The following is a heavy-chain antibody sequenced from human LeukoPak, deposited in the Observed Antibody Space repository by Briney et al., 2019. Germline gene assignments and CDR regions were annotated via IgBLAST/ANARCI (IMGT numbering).Heavy chain of an antibody. CDR3: ASRTMIVGSFDY. D-gene: IGHD3-22*01. J-gene: IGHJ4*02. Sequence: SETLSLTCTVSGGSISSYYWSWIRQPPGKGLEWIGYIYYSGSTNYNPSLKSRVTISVDTSKNQFFLKLSSVTAADTAVYYCASRTMIVGSFDYWGQGTLVTVSS. CDR1: GGSISSYY. CDR2: IYYSGST. V-gene: IGHV4-59*01.